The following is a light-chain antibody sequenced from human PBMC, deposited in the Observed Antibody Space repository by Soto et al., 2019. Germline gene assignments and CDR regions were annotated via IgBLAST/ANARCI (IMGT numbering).Light chain of an antibody. CDR1: SSEVGGYTY. J-gene: IGLJ2*01. CDR2: DVS. Sequence: QSALTQPASVSGSPGQSSTISCTGTSSEVGGYTYDSWYQQHPGKAPKLMIYDVSNRPSGVSNRFSGSKSGNTASLTISGLPAEDEAAYYCSSYTSSSTLGVVFGGGTKLTVL. CDR3: SSYTSSSTLGVV. V-gene: IGLV2-14*01.